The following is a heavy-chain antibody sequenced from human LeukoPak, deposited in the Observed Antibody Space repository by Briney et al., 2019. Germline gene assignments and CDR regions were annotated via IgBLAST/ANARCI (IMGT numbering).Heavy chain of an antibody. Sequence: GGSLRLSCAASGFTFSSYSMNWVRQAPGKGLEWVAVISYDGSNKYYADSVKGRFTISRDNSKNTLYLQMNSLRAEDTAVYYCNGMDVWGQGTTVTVSS. CDR1: GFTFSSYS. J-gene: IGHJ6*02. CDR3: NGMDV. V-gene: IGHV3-30*03. CDR2: ISYDGSNK.